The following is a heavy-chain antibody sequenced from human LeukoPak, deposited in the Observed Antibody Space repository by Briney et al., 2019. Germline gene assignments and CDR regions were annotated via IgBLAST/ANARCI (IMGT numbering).Heavy chain of an antibody. CDR1: GGSISSGGYY. V-gene: IGHV4-31*03. CDR3: ASSIQEDYFDY. J-gene: IGHJ4*02. Sequence: SETLSLTCTVSGGSISSGGYYWSWLRQHPGKGLEWIGYIYYSGSTYYNPSLKSRVTISVDTSKNQFSLKLSSVTAADTAVYYCASSIQEDYFDYWGQGTLVTVSS. D-gene: IGHD2-2*01. CDR2: IYYSGST.